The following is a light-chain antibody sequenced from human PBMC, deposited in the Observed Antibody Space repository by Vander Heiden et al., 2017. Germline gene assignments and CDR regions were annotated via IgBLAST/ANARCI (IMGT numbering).Light chain of an antibody. V-gene: IGLV1-44*01. CDR2: GNN. J-gene: IGLJ3*02. CDR3: AAWDDSLNGHWV. CDR1: SSNVGGYD. Sequence: SVLTQPPSASGTPGQRVNISCSGSSSNVGGYDVNWYQQLPGTAPKLLIYGNNQRPSGVPDRFSGSKSGTSASLAISGLQAEDEADYYCAAWDDSLNGHWVFGGGTKLTVL.